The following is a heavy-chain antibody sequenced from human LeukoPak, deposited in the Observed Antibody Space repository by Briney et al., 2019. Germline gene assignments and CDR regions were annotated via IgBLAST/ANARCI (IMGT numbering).Heavy chain of an antibody. J-gene: IGHJ4*01. CDR1: GITVSSNY. V-gene: IGHV3-66*04. D-gene: IGHD5-24*01. CDR3: AKLLRDATIYDF. Sequence: GGSLRLSCAASGITVSSNYMTWVRQAPGKGLEWVSVIYKSGSTDYTDSVKGRFTISRDNSKNTLHLQMNSLRAEDTAFYYCAKLLRDATIYDFWGHGALVTVSS. CDR2: IYKSGST.